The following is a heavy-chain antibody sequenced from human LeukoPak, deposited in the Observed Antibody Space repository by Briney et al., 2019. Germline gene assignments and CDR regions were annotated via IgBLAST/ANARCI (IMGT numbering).Heavy chain of an antibody. D-gene: IGHD4-17*01. J-gene: IGHJ4*02. CDR2: IWYDGSNK. CDR3: AKDPMDNGDYGYFDY. CDR1: GFTFSSYG. Sequence: PGGSLRLSCAASGFTFSSYGMHWVRQAPGKGLEWVAVIWYDGSNKYYADSVKGRFTISRDNSKNTLYLQMNSLRAEDTVVYYCAKDPMDNGDYGYFDYWGQGTLVTVSS. V-gene: IGHV3-33*06.